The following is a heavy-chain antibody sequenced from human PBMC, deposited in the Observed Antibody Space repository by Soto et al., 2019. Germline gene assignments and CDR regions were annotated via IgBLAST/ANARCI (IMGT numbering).Heavy chain of an antibody. CDR1: GFTFSSYS. J-gene: IGHJ5*02. V-gene: IGHV3-21*01. CDR3: AREVVVVVAATPSGENWFDP. Sequence: GGSLRLSCAASGFTFSSYSMNWVRQAPGKGLEWVSSISSSSSYIYYADSVKGRFTISRDNAKNSLYLQMNSLRAEDTAVYYCAREVVVVVAATPSGENWFDPWGQGTLVTVSS. CDR2: ISSSSSYI. D-gene: IGHD2-15*01.